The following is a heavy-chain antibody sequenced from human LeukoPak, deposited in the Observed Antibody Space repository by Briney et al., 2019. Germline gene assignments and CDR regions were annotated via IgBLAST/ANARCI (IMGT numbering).Heavy chain of an antibody. J-gene: IGHJ4*02. CDR2: ISGSGGST. D-gene: IGHD3-10*01. Sequence: RGSLRLSCAASGFTFSSYGMSWVRQAPGKGLEWVSAISGSGGSTYYADSVKGRFTISRDNSKNTLYLQMNSLRAEDTAVYYCAKALLRGSYGSGSYYHPYYFDYWGQGTLVTVSS. CDR1: GFTFSSYG. V-gene: IGHV3-23*01. CDR3: AKALLRGSYGSGSYYHPYYFDY.